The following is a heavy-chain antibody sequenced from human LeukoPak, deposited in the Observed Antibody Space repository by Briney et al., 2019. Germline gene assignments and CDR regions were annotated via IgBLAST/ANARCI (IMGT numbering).Heavy chain of an antibody. V-gene: IGHV3-21*01. Sequence: GGSLRLSCAVSGFTFSTYSMNWVRQAPGKGLEWVSSISSSSSHIYYADSVRGRFTISRDNAKNSLFLQMDSLRGEDTAVYYCARCTTGKTFGSLREIKKSREIDYWGQGTLVTVSS. CDR1: GFTFSTYS. D-gene: IGHD1-1*01. CDR2: ISSSSSHI. J-gene: IGHJ4*02. CDR3: ARCTTGKTFGSLREIKKSREIDY.